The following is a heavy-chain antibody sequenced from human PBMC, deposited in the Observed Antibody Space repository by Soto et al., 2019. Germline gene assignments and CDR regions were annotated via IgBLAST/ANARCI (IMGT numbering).Heavy chain of an antibody. CDR1: GGSISSGDYY. Sequence: PSETLSLTCTVSGGSISSGDYYWTWIRQPPGKGLEWIGCIYNSGSTYYNPSLKSRVTISVDTSKNQFSLKLSSVTAADTAVYYCASTDARGYSYGSRDYWGQGTLVTVSS. J-gene: IGHJ4*02. CDR2: IYNSGST. D-gene: IGHD5-18*01. V-gene: IGHV4-30-4*01. CDR3: ASTDARGYSYGSRDY.